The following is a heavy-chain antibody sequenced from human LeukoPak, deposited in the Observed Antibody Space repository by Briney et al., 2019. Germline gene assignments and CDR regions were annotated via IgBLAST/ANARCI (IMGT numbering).Heavy chain of an antibody. D-gene: IGHD3-3*01. CDR1: GYTFTSYG. V-gene: IGHV1-69*13. CDR2: IIPIFGTA. J-gene: IGHJ4*02. Sequence: GASVKVSCKASGYTFTSYGISWVRQAPGQGLEWMGGIIPIFGTANYAQKFQGRVTITADESTSTAYMELSSLRSEDTAVYYCARELESDFWSGYYVGGFDYWGQGTLVTVSS. CDR3: ARELESDFWSGYYVGGFDY.